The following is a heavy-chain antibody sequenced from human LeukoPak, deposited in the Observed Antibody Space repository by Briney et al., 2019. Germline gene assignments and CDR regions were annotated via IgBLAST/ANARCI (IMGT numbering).Heavy chain of an antibody. Sequence: SVKVSCKASGGTFSSYAISWVRQAPGQGLEWMGRIIPILGIANYAQKFQGRVTITADKSTSTAYMELSSLRSEDTAVYYCARAGTKLIISVVQWGYYYYGMDVWGQGTTVTVSS. CDR3: ARAGTKLIISVVQWGYYYYGMDV. CDR2: IIPILGIA. V-gene: IGHV1-69*04. CDR1: GGTFSSYA. D-gene: IGHD4-23*01. J-gene: IGHJ6*02.